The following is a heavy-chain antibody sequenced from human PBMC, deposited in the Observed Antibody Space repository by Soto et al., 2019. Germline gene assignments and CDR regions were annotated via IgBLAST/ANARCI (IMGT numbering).Heavy chain of an antibody. D-gene: IGHD6-19*01. CDR3: ARGGGWYVWFDP. CDR1: GYTFTSYA. CDR2: INAGNGNT. J-gene: IGHJ5*02. V-gene: IGHV1-3*01. Sequence: ASVKVSCTASGYTFTSYARHWVRQAPGQRLEWMGWINAGNGNTKYSQKFQGRVTITRDTSASTAYMELSNLRSEDTAVYYCARGGGWYVWFDPWGQGTLVTVSS.